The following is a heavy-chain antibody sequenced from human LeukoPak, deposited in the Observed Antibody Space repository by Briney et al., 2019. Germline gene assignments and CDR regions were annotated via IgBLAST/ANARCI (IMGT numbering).Heavy chain of an antibody. Sequence: SVKVSCKASGGTFSSYAISWVRQAPGQGLEWMGGIIPIFGTANYAQKFQGRVTITVDESTSTAYMELSSLRSEDTAVYYCAREEGGYIGKDAFDIWGQGTMVTVSS. CDR2: IIPIFGTA. CDR1: GGTFSSYA. J-gene: IGHJ3*02. V-gene: IGHV1-69*13. D-gene: IGHD5-12*01. CDR3: AREEGGYIGKDAFDI.